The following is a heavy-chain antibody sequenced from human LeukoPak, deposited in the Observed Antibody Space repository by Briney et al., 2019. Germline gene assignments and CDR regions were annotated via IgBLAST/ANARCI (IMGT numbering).Heavy chain of an antibody. Sequence: PGGSLRLSCAVSGFTFSSYEMNWIRQAPGKGLEWVSYISRSGSTIYYADSVKGRFTISRDNAKNSLYLQMNSLRAEDTAVYYCARDKDGYNPTHFDYWGQGTLVTVSS. V-gene: IGHV3-48*03. J-gene: IGHJ4*02. CDR1: GFTFSSYE. CDR3: ARDKDGYNPTHFDY. D-gene: IGHD5-24*01. CDR2: ISRSGSTI.